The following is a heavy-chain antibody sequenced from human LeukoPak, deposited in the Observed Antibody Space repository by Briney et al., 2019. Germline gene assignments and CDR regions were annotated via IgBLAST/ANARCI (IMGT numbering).Heavy chain of an antibody. CDR2: FDPEDGET. CDR3: ATDTPSAFTILNFDY. V-gene: IGHV1-24*01. J-gene: IGHJ4*02. CDR1: GYTLTELS. D-gene: IGHD3-9*01. Sequence: ASVKVSCKVSGYTLTELSMLWVRQAPGKGLEWMGGFDPEDGETIYAQKFQGRVTMTEDTSTDTAYMELSSLRSEDTAVYYCATDTPSAFTILNFDYWGQGTLVTVSS.